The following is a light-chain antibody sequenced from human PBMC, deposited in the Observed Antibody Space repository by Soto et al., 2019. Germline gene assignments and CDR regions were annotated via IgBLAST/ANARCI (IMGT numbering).Light chain of an antibody. J-gene: IGLJ2*01. CDR1: ISDIGAFDY. V-gene: IGLV2-14*03. Sequence: QSVLTQPASVSGSPGQSITISCAGTISDIGAFDYVAWYQQHPGNAPKLILFAVNNRPSGVSNRFSGSKSANTASLTISGLQTEAEADYYCSSWATSSTLVFGGGTKLTVL. CDR3: SSWATSSTLV. CDR2: AVN.